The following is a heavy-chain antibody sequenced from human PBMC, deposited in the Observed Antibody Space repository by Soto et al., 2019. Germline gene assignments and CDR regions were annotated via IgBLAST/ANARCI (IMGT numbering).Heavy chain of an antibody. CDR1: GGSVSSGSYY. V-gene: IGHV4-61*01. D-gene: IGHD6-19*01. CDR3: AREGYSSGWYPY. J-gene: IGHJ4*02. CDR2: IYYSGNT. Sequence: QVQLQESGPGLVKPSETLSLTCTVSGGSVSSGSYYWSWIRQPPGKGLEWIGYIYYSGNTNYNPSLRSRVTKPVDASKNQSSLKLSSVTAADTAVYYCAREGYSSGWYPYWGQGTLVTVSS.